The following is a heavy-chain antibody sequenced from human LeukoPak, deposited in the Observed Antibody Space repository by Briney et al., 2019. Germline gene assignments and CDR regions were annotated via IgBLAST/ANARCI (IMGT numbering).Heavy chain of an antibody. V-gene: IGHV3-23*01. D-gene: IGHD3-16*01. CDR2: INGGGDYT. CDR3: AKEIYGEDYFDY. CDR1: GFTFSNYG. Sequence: GGSLRLSCAASGFTFSNYGMTWVRQAPGKGLEWVSTINGGGDYTYYADSVKGRFTISRDNSKSTLYLQVNSLRAEDTAVYYCAKEIYGEDYFDYWGQGTLVTVSS. J-gene: IGHJ4*02.